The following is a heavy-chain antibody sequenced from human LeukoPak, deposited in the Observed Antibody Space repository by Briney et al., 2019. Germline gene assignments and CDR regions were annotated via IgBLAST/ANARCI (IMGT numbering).Heavy chain of an antibody. Sequence: GGTLRLSCAASRFSFTNSEMNWVRQAPGKGLEWVSYMSGSGSLIYYADSVKGRFTISRDNARNLLYLQMNSLRAEDTAVYYCGRALVATVIADWGQGALVTVSS. CDR2: MSGSGSLI. V-gene: IGHV3-48*03. CDR1: RFSFTNSE. J-gene: IGHJ1*01. D-gene: IGHD5-12*01. CDR3: GRALVATVIAD.